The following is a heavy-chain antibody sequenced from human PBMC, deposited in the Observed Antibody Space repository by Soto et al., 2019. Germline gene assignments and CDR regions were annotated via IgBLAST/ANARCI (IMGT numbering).Heavy chain of an antibody. D-gene: IGHD2-15*01. V-gene: IGHV4-59*12. J-gene: IGHJ5*02. Sequence: SETLSLTCTVSGGSISSYYWSWIRQPPGKGLEWIGYIYYSGSTNYNPSLKSRVTISVDTSKNQFSLKLSSVTAADTAVYYCARGLGYCSGGSCYYWFHPWGQGTLVTVSS. CDR1: GGSISSYY. CDR3: ARGLGYCSGGSCYYWFHP. CDR2: IYYSGST.